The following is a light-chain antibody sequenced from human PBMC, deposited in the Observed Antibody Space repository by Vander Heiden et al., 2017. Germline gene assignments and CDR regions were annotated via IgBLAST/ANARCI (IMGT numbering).Light chain of an antibody. CDR1: SSDLGGYDY. J-gene: IGLJ2*01. CDR3: YSYAGRDNVI. V-gene: IGLV2-8*01. CDR2: EVN. Sequence: QSALTQPPSASGSPGQSVTISCTGTSSDLGGYDYVSWYQQHPGKAPKLMMYEVNKRPSGVPDRVSGSKSGNTASLTVSGLQAEDEADDYCYSYAGRDNVIFGGGTKLTVL.